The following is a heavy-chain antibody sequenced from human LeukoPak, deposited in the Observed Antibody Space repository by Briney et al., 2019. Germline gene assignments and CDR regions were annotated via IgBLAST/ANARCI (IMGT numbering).Heavy chain of an antibody. CDR3: ARIRGSYFFDY. V-gene: IGHV3-21*01. D-gene: IGHD1-26*01. J-gene: IGHJ4*02. Sequence: PGGSLRLSCAASGFTFSIYSMNWVRQAPGKGLEWVSSISSSSSYIYYADSVKGRFTISRDNAKNSLYLQMNSLRAEDTAVYYCARIRGSYFFDYWGQGTLVTVSS. CDR1: GFTFSIYS. CDR2: ISSSSSYI.